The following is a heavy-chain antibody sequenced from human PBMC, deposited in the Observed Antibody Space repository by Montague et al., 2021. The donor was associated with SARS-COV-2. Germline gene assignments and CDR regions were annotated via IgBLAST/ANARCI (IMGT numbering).Heavy chain of an antibody. V-gene: IGHV4-59*01. CDR1: GGSISTYY. CDR2: IDYSGST. J-gene: IGHJ6*02. CDR3: ARLPYDNSYGMDV. D-gene: IGHD3-9*01. Sequence: SETLSLTCTVSGGSISTYYWNWIRQSPGKGLEWIGYIDYSGSTNYNPSLQSRVIISVDRSKIQFSLKLNSVTAADTAIYYCARLPYDNSYGMDVWGRGTTVTVSS.